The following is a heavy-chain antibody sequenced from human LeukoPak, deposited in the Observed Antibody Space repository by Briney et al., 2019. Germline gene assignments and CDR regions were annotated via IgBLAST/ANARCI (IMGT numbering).Heavy chain of an antibody. V-gene: IGHV4-4*07. Sequence: SETLSLTCSVSGGFIMSYYWTWIRQSAGKGLEFIGRTYTSGSTDYNPSLKSRITLSIDRSKNQFSLKLRSVTAADTAIYYCARGSMVRGFDSWGQGTLVTVSS. D-gene: IGHD3-10*01. CDR1: GGFIMSYY. CDR2: TYTSGST. J-gene: IGHJ5*01. CDR3: ARGSMVRGFDS.